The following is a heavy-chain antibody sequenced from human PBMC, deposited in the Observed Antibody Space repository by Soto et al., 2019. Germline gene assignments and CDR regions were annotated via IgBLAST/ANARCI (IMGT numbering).Heavy chain of an antibody. D-gene: IGHD5-18*01. CDR2: ISWNSGSI. CDR3: AKAPSEYSYGLDY. J-gene: IGHJ4*02. CDR1: GFTFDDYA. V-gene: IGHV3-9*01. Sequence: ESGGGLVQPGRSLRLSCAASGFTFDDYAMHWVRQAPGKGLEWVSGISWNSGSIGYADSVKGRFTISRDNAKNSLYLQMNSLRAEDTALYYCAKAPSEYSYGLDYWGQGTLVTVSS.